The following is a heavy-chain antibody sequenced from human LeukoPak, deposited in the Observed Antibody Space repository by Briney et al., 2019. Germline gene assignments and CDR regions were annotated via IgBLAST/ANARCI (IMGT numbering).Heavy chain of an antibody. V-gene: IGHV1-2*02. CDR1: GYTFTGYY. CDR2: INPNSGGT. CDR3: ARGADYGGNWYYYYYYMDV. J-gene: IGHJ6*03. Sequence: ASVKVSCKASGYTFTGYYMHWVRQAPGQGLEWMGWINPNSGGTNYAQKFQGRVTMTRDTSISTAYMELSRLRSDDTAVYYCARGADYGGNWYYYYYYMDVWGKGTTVTVSS. D-gene: IGHD4-23*01.